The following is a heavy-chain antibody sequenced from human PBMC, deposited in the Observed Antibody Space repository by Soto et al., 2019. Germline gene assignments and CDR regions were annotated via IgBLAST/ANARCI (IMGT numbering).Heavy chain of an antibody. J-gene: IGHJ4*02. D-gene: IGHD2-15*01. Sequence: GGSLRLSCAASGFTFTDYAMIWVRQAPGKGLEWLSAISGGSSSTYYADSIKGRFTISRDNSKNTLYLQMDTLRAEDTALYYCAKGSGGFRPYYFDYWGQGTPVTVSS. CDR3: AKGSGGFRPYYFDY. V-gene: IGHV3-23*01. CDR1: GFTFTDYA. CDR2: ISGGSSST.